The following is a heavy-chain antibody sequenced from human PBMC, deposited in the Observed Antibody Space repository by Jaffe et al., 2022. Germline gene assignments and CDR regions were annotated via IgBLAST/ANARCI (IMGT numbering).Heavy chain of an antibody. V-gene: IGHV1-2*06. CDR2: INPNSGGT. J-gene: IGHJ6*03. CDR3: ASKGYCSSTSCYDDYYYYYMDV. CDR1: GYTFTGYY. Sequence: QVQLVQSGAEVKKPGASVKVSCKASGYTFTGYYMHWVRQAPGQGLEWMGRINPNSGGTNYAQKFQGRVTMTRDTSISTAYMELSRLRSDDTAVYYCASKGYCSSTSCYDDYYYYYMDVWGKGTTVTVSS. D-gene: IGHD2-2*01.